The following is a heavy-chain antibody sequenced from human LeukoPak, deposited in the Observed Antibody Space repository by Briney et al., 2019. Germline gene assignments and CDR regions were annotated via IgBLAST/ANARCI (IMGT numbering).Heavy chain of an antibody. D-gene: IGHD6-19*01. CDR1: GFTFSSYG. Sequence: GGSLRLSCAASGFTFSSYGMSWVRQAPGKGLEWVSVISNSGGSTDYADSVKGRFTISRDNSKNTLYLQMNSLRAEDTAVYYCARRSGIAVAGAFDYWGQGTLVTVSS. CDR3: ARRSGIAVAGAFDY. CDR2: ISNSGGST. V-gene: IGHV3-23*01. J-gene: IGHJ4*02.